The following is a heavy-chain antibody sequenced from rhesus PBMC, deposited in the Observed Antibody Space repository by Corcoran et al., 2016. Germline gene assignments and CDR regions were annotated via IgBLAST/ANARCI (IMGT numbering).Heavy chain of an antibody. Sequence: QLQLQESGPGLVKPSETLSLTCAVSGGSISDDYYWSWMRQPPGKVLEWIGYIYGSGGGTNYNPSLKNLVTISIDTSKNQFSLKLSSVTAADTAVYYCASLIAAAYFDYWGQGVLVTVSS. CDR3: ASLIAAAYFDY. J-gene: IGHJ4*01. V-gene: IGHV4-106*01. CDR2: IYGSGGGT. D-gene: IGHD6-25*01. CDR1: GGSISDDYY.